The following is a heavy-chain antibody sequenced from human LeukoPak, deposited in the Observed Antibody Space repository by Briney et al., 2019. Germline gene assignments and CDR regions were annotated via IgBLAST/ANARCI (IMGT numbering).Heavy chain of an antibody. D-gene: IGHD1-26*01. Sequence: SGPALVKPTQTLTLTCTFSGFSLSTSGMCGSWIRQPPGKALEWLALIDWDDDKYYSTSLKTRLTISKDTSNNQVVLTMPNMDPVDTATYYCARQIVGATTSWFDPWGQGTLVTVSS. J-gene: IGHJ5*02. CDR3: ARQIVGATTSWFDP. CDR2: IDWDDDK. V-gene: IGHV2-70*01. CDR1: GFSLSTSGMC.